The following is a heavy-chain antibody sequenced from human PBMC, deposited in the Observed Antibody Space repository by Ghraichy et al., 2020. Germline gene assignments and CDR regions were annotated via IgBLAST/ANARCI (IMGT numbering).Heavy chain of an antibody. V-gene: IGHV1-69*13. CDR3: ARELRGPYGSGSYPLDY. D-gene: IGHD3-10*01. Sequence: SVKVSCKASGGTFSSYAISWVRQAPGQGLEWMGGIIPIFGTANYAQKFQGRVTITADESTSTAYMELSSLRSEDTAVYYCARELRGPYGSGSYPLDYWGQGTLVTVSS. CDR2: IIPIFGTA. J-gene: IGHJ4*02. CDR1: GGTFSSYA.